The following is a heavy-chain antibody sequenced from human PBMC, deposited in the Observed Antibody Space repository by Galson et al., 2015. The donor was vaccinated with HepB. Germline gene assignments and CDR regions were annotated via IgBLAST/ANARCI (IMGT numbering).Heavy chain of an antibody. Sequence: SLRLSCAASGFTFSSYEMNWVRQAPGKGLEWVSYISSSGSTIYYADSVKGRFTISRDNAKNSLYLQMNSLRAEDTAVYYCARGGWGSSRVENDYWGQGTLVTVSS. CDR2: ISSSGSTI. J-gene: IGHJ4*02. CDR3: ARGGWGSSRVENDY. D-gene: IGHD6-6*01. CDR1: GFTFSSYE. V-gene: IGHV3-48*03.